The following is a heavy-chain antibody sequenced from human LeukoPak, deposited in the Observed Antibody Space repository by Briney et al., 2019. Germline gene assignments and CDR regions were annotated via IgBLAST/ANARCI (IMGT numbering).Heavy chain of an antibody. V-gene: IGHV4-59*01. D-gene: IGHD3-16*02. CDR1: GGSISSYY. J-gene: IGHJ4*02. CDR2: IYYSGST. CDR3: ARGGDYIWGTYRPFDY. Sequence: SETLSLTCTVSGGSISSYYWSWIRQPPGKGLEWIGYIYYSGSTNYNPSLKSRVTISVDTSKNQFSLKLSSVTAADTAVYYCARGGDYIWGTYRPFDYWGQGTLVTVSS.